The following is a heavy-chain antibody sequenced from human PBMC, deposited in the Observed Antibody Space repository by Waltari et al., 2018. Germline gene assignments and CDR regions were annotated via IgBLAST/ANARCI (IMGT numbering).Heavy chain of an antibody. CDR2: IYYSGST. J-gene: IGHJ5*02. CDR3: ARQYRIIVVPAALGGWFDP. CDR1: GGSISSSSYY. Sequence: QLQLQESGPGLVKPSETLSLTCTVSGGSISSSSYYWGWLRQPPGQGLEWIGSIYYSGSTYYNPSLKSRVTISVDTSKNQFSLKLSSVTAADTAVYYCARQYRIIVVPAALGGWFDPWGQGTLVTVSS. D-gene: IGHD2-2*01. V-gene: IGHV4-39*07.